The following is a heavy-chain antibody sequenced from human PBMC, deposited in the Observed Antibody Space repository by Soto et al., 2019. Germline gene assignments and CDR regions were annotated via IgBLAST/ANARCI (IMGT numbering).Heavy chain of an antibody. V-gene: IGHV1-69*13. CDR1: GGTFSSYA. D-gene: IGHD3-10*01. CDR2: IIPIFGTA. Sequence: SVKVSCKASGGTFSSYAISWVRQAPGQGLEWMGGIIPIFGTANYAQKFQGRVTITADESTSTAYMELSSLRSEDTAVYYCARADGSGSQLGDFDYWGQGTLVTVSS. J-gene: IGHJ4*02. CDR3: ARADGSGSQLGDFDY.